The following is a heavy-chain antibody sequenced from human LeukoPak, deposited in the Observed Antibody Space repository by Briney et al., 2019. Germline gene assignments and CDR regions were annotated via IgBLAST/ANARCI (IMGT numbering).Heavy chain of an antibody. D-gene: IGHD6-19*01. Sequence: PGRSLRLTCVASGFTFSHYEMHWVRQAPGKGLECVALISSDGSKKYYVDSVKGRFTISRDNAKNSLFLQMNSLRDEDTAVYYCALTFHGEWLFRKSFDYWGQGTLVTVSS. CDR2: ISSDGSKK. V-gene: IGHV3-30*03. CDR3: ALTFHGEWLFRKSFDY. CDR1: GFTFSHYE. J-gene: IGHJ4*02.